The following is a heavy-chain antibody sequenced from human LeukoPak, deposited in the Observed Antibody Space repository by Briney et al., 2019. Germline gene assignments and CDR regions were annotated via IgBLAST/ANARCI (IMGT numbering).Heavy chain of an antibody. V-gene: IGHV4-38-2*02. Sequence: SETLSLTCTVSGGSLNGYYWGWIRQPPGKGLEWIGSIYHSGSTYYNPSLKSRVTISVDTSKNQFSLKLSSVTAADTAVYYCARVLGIVVVPAAYDAFDIWGQGTMVTVSS. CDR1: GGSLNGYY. CDR3: ARVLGIVVVPAAYDAFDI. CDR2: IYHSGST. D-gene: IGHD2-2*01. J-gene: IGHJ3*02.